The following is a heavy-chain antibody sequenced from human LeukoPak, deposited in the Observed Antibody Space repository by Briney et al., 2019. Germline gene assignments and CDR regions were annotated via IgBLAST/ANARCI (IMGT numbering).Heavy chain of an antibody. CDR2: INPGTGDK. CDR3: ARTTSMTASGYDY. J-gene: IGHJ4*02. Sequence: GASVKISCKASGYTFTNYHINWVRQASGQGLEWMTWINPGTGDKGYARKFQDRVTITTDTSISTAYMELSSLSSEDTAVYFCARTTSMTASGYDYWGQGTLVTVSS. D-gene: IGHD2-21*02. V-gene: IGHV1-8*03. CDR1: GYTFTNYH.